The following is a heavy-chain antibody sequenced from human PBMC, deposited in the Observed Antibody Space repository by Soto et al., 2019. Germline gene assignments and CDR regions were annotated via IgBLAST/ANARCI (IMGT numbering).Heavy chain of an antibody. CDR2: ISAYNGNT. CDR1: GYTFTTYA. Sequence: QVQLVQSGAELKKPGASVKVSCKASGYTFTTYAISWVRQAPGQGLEWMGWISAYNGNTNYAQNLQVRVTMTTDTSTSTAYMELRSLRSDDAAVYDCTRDGPRFDCWGQGTLVTVSS. CDR3: TRDGPRFDC. J-gene: IGHJ4*02. V-gene: IGHV1-18*01.